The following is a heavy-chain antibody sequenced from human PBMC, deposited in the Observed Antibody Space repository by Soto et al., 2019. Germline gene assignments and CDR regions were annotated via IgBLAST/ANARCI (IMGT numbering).Heavy chain of an antibody. D-gene: IGHD6-19*01. CDR1: GYSFTSYW. CDR2: IYPGDSDT. CDR3: ARLVGSSGWRYFDY. J-gene: IGHJ4*02. V-gene: IGHV5-51*01. Sequence: GESLKISGKGCGYSFTSYWIAWVRQMPGKGLEWMGIIYPGDSDTRYSPSFQGQVTISADKSISTAYLQWSSLKASDTAMYYCARLVGSSGWRYFDYWGQGTLVTVSS.